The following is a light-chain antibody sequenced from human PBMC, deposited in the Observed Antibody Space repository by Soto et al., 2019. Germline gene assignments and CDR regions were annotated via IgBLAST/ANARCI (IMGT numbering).Light chain of an antibody. CDR2: WAS. Sequence: DIVMTQSPDSLAVSLGERATINCKSSQSVLYSSNNKNYLGWYQQKAGQPPKLLIYWASTRESGVPDRFSGSGSGTDFTLTSSSLQAEDVAVYYCQQYYSTPLTFGGGTKVEIK. CDR3: QQYYSTPLT. CDR1: QSVLYSSNNKNY. V-gene: IGKV4-1*01. J-gene: IGKJ4*01.